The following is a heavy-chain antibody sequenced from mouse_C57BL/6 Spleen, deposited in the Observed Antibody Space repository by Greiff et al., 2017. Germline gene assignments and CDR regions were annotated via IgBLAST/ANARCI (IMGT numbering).Heavy chain of an antibody. CDR3: ARGDYGSSYGYFDV. J-gene: IGHJ1*03. Sequence: QVQLQQSGAELVKPGASVKISCKASGYAFSSYWMNWVKQRPGKGLEWMGQIYPGDGDTNYNGKFKGKATLTADTSSSTAYMQLSSLTSEDSAVYFCARGDYGSSYGYFDVWGTGTTVTVSS. CDR1: GYAFSSYW. CDR2: IYPGDGDT. V-gene: IGHV1-80*01. D-gene: IGHD1-1*01.